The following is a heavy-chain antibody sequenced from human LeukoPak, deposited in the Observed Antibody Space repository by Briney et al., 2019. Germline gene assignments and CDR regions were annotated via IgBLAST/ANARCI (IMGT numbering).Heavy chain of an antibody. V-gene: IGHV3-74*01. CDR2: MNSDGSAT. Sequence: GGSLRLSCAASGFSFSNYWMHWVRHAPGKGLVWATRMNSDGSATYYADSVQGRFTISRDNAKNTLYLQMNSLRAEDTAMYFCAKGPNYFDSWGQGTLVTVSS. CDR1: GFSFSNYW. J-gene: IGHJ4*02. CDR3: AKGPNYFDS.